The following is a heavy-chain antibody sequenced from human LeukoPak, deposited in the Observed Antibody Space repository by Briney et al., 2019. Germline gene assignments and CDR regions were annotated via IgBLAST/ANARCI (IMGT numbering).Heavy chain of an antibody. CDR1: GFTFDDYA. CDR3: AMGPDYLYYYGMDV. J-gene: IGHJ6*02. V-gene: IGHV3-9*01. Sequence: GRSLRLSCAASGFTFDDYAMHWVRQAPGKGLEWVSGISWNSGSIGYADSVKGRFTISRDNAKNSLYLQMNSLRAEDTALYYCAMGPDYLYYYGMDVWGQGTTVTVSS. D-gene: IGHD1-14*01. CDR2: ISWNSGSI.